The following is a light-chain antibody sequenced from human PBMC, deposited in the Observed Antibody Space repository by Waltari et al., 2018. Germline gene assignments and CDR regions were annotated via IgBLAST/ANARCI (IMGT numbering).Light chain of an antibody. CDR2: WAS. V-gene: IGKV4-1*01. CDR3: QQYYSTPPRT. CDR1: QSVLYSSNNKNY. Sequence: DLVMTPSPDSLAVSVGERATINCKSSQSVLYSSNNKNYLAWYQQKPGQPPKLLIYWASTRESGVPDRFSGSGSGTDFTLTISSLQAEDVAVYYCQQYYSTPPRTFGQGTKVEIK. J-gene: IGKJ1*01.